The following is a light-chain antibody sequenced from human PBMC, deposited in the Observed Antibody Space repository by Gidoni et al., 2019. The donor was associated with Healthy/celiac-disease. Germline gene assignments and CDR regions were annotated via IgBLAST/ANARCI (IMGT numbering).Light chain of an antibody. J-gene: IGKJ4*01. CDR1: QSVSSSY. V-gene: IGKV3-20*01. CDR2: GAS. Sequence: ELVLTQSPGTLSLSPGERATLSCRASQSVSSSYLAWYQQKPGQAPRLLIYGASSRATGIPDRFSGSGSGTDFTLTISRLEPEDFAVYYCSSPLTFGGGTKVEIK. CDR3: SSPLT.